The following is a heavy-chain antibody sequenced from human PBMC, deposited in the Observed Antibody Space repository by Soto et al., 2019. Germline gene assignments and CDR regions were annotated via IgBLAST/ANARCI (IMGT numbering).Heavy chain of an antibody. Sequence: SETLSLTXAVYGGSFSGYYWSWIRQPPGKGLEWIGEINHSGSTNYNPSLKSRVTISVDTSKNQFSLKLSSVTAADTAVYYCARCNIVATSGMDVWGQGTTVTVS. V-gene: IGHV4-34*01. CDR2: INHSGST. D-gene: IGHD5-12*01. J-gene: IGHJ6*02. CDR3: ARCNIVATSGMDV. CDR1: GGSFSGYY.